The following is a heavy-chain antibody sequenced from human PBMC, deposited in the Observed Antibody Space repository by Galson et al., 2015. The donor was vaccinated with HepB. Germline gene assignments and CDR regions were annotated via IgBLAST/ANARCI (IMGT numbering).Heavy chain of an antibody. V-gene: IGHV6-1*01. D-gene: IGHD3-10*01. CDR1: EDSVSSNSAA. J-gene: IGHJ5*02. Sequence: CAISEDSVSSNSAAWNWIRQSPSRGLEWLGRTYYRSKWYNDYAVSVKSRITINPDTSKNQFSLQLNSVTPEDTAVYYCARVTYYYGSGSYRWFDPWGQGTLVTVSS. CDR3: ARVTYYYGSGSYRWFDP. CDR2: TYYRSKWYN.